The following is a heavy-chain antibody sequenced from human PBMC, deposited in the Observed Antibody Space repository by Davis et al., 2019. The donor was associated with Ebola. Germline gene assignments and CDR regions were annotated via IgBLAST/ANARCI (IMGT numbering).Heavy chain of an antibody. CDR2: ISSSSSTT. J-gene: IGHJ4*02. Sequence: GESLKISCAASGFTFSSYSMNWVRQAPGKGLEWVSYISSSSSTTYYADSVKGRFTISRDNSKNTLYLQMNSLRVEDTAVYYCAKGFGSNDWYYFDYWGQGTLVTVSP. V-gene: IGHV3-48*01. CDR1: GFTFSSYS. D-gene: IGHD3-9*01. CDR3: AKGFGSNDWYYFDY.